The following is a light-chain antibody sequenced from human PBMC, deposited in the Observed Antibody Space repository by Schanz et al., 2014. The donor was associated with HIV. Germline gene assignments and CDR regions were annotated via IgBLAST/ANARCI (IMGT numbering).Light chain of an antibody. CDR2: ANN. J-gene: IGLJ2*01. CDR3: AAWDGSLNGVV. CDR1: SSNVGTNT. V-gene: IGLV1-44*01. Sequence: QSVLTQPPSASGTPGQRVTISCSGSSSNVGTNTVNWYQHLPGTAPKLLMYANNQRASGVPDRFSGSGSGTSASLAITGLRSEDEADYYCAAWDGSLNGVVFGGGTKLTVL.